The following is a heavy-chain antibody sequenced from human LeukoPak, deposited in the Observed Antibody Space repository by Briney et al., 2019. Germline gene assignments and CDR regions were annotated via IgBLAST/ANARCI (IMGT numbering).Heavy chain of an antibody. J-gene: IGHJ4*02. CDR2: INPDGST. V-gene: IGHV3-74*01. CDR3: AKDFDY. CDR1: GFIFRDHS. Sequence: PGGSLRLSCAASGFIFRDHSMHWARQIPGKGLVWVSRINPDGSTNYADSVKGRFTISRDNAKNTLYLQMNSLRAEDTALYYCAKDFDYWGQGTLVTVSS.